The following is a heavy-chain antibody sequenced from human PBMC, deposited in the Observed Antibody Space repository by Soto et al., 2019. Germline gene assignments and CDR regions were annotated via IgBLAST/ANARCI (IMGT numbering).Heavy chain of an antibody. J-gene: IGHJ4*02. Sequence: EVQLVESGGGLVQPGGSLRLSCAAFGFIVSSNYMTWVRQAPGKGLEWVSVIYSGGGTYYSDSVRGRFTISRDDSKNTLYLQMNSLRPDDTAVYHCAAPSGSYSTAFDYWGQGTLVTVSS. CDR1: GFIVSSNY. V-gene: IGHV3-53*04. D-gene: IGHD1-26*01. CDR3: AAPSGSYSTAFDY. CDR2: IYSGGGT.